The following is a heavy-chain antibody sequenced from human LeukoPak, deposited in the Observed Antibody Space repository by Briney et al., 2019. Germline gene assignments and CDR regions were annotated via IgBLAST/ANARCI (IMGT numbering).Heavy chain of an antibody. CDR3: ARGHDYGDYPNWFDP. CDR1: GFTFSTYT. J-gene: IGHJ5*02. Sequence: GGSLRLSCAASGFTFSTYTMNWVRQAPGKGLEWVSYISSSSTIYYADSVKGRFTISRDNAKNSLYLQMNSLRAEDTAVYYCARGHDYGDYPNWFDPWGQGTLVTVSS. V-gene: IGHV3-48*01. CDR2: ISSSSTI. D-gene: IGHD4-17*01.